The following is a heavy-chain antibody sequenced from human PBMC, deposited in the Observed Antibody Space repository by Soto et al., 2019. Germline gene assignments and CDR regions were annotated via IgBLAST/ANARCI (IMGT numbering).Heavy chain of an antibody. D-gene: IGHD1-1*01. J-gene: IGHJ4*02. CDR3: ARVALGQLERQYYFDY. V-gene: IGHV3-30-3*01. CDR1: GFTFSSYA. CDR2: ISYDGSNK. Sequence: QVQLVESGGGVVQPGRSLRLSCAASGFTFSSYAMHWVRQAPGKGLEWVAVISYDGSNKYYADSVKGRFTISRDNSKNTLDLQMNSLRAEDTAVYYSARVALGQLERQYYFDYWGQGTLVTVSS.